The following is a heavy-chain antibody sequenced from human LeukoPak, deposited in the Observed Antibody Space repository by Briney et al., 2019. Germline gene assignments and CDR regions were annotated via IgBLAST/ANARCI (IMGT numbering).Heavy chain of an antibody. Sequence: ASVKVSCKASGYTFTSYYMHWVRQAPGQGLEWMGIINPSGGSTSYAQKFQGRVTMTRDMSTSTVYMELSSLRSEDTAVYYCARDGYYGSGSYYKYYYYYYMDVWGKGTTVTVSS. D-gene: IGHD3-10*01. CDR1: GYTFTSYY. V-gene: IGHV1-46*01. CDR2: INPSGGST. J-gene: IGHJ6*03. CDR3: ARDGYYGSGSYYKYYYYYYMDV.